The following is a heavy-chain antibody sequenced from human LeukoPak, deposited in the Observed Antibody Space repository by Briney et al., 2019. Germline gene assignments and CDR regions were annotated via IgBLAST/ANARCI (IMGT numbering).Heavy chain of an antibody. CDR1: GGSFSGYY. J-gene: IGHJ5*02. CDR3: ARGRITMVRVVYRHNWFDP. Sequence: PSETLSLTCAVYGGSFSGYYWSWIRQPPGKGLEWIGEINHSGSTNYNPSLKSRVTISVDTSKNQFSLKLSSVTAADTAVYYCARGRITMVRVVYRHNWFDPWGQGTLVTVSS. CDR2: INHSGST. V-gene: IGHV4-34*01. D-gene: IGHD3-10*01.